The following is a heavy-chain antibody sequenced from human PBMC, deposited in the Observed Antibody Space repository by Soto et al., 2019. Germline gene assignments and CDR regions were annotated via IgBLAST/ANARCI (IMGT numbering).Heavy chain of an antibody. V-gene: IGHV1-46*01. CDR2: VNPSGGHT. CDR3: ARGGHVVVVTAALDY. D-gene: IGHD2-21*02. CDR1: GDTFTDYY. J-gene: IGHJ4*02. Sequence: QVQLMQSGAEVKKPGASVKVSCKASGDTFTDYYIHWVRQAPGQGLEWMGTVNPSGGHTTYAQHFVGRVTXTXDXSAXTLYMELTSLTSDDTAIYYCARGGHVVVVTAALDYWGQGTLVTVSS.